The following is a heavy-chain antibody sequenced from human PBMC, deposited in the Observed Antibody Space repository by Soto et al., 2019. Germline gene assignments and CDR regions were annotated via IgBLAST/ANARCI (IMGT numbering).Heavy chain of an antibody. CDR2: IAYDGSNK. Sequence: GGSLRLSCAASGFTFSRDGMHCVRQSPGKGLEWVAVIAYDGSNKYYADSVKGQFTISRDNSKNTLYLQMNSLRAEDTAVYYCAPAEIEATPHNFDYWGQGTLVTVSS. CDR1: GFTFSRDG. CDR3: APAEIEATPHNFDY. D-gene: IGHD2-2*01. V-gene: IGHV3-30*03. J-gene: IGHJ4*02.